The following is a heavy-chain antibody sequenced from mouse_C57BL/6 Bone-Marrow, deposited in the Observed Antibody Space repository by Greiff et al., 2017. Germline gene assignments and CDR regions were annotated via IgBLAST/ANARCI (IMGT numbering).Heavy chain of an antibody. CDR3: VRAIYGSTPYFDV. CDR2: IRSKSNNYAT. CDR1: GFSFNTYA. V-gene: IGHV10-1*01. D-gene: IGHD1-1*01. Sequence: EVHLVESGGGLVQPKGSLKLSCAASGFSFNTYAMNWVRQAPGKGLEWVARIRSKSNNYATYYADSVKDRFTISRDDSESMLYLQMNNLKTEDTAVYYCVRAIYGSTPYFDVWGTGTTVTVSS. J-gene: IGHJ1*03.